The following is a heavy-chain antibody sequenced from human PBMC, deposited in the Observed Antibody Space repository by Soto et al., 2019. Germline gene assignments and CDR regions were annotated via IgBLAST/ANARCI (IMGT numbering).Heavy chain of an antibody. CDR2: IYYSGST. Sequence: SDTLSLTCTVSGGSISSYYWSWIRQPPGKGLEWIGSIYYSGSTYYNPSLKSRVTISVDTSKNQFSLKLSSVTAADTAVYYCASPKIAFYNWFDPWGQGTLVTVSS. CDR3: ASPKIAFYNWFDP. J-gene: IGHJ5*02. V-gene: IGHV4-39*01. CDR1: GGSISSYY. D-gene: IGHD3-3*02.